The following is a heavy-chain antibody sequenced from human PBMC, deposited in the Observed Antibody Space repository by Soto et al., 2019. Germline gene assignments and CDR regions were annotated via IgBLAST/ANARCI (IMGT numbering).Heavy chain of an antibody. CDR1: GVTVSSNY. CDR3: ARQGYHYGGGYFDH. V-gene: IGHV3-66*04. CDR2: IYSGGST. Sequence: EVPLVESGGGLVQPGGSLRLSCAASGVTVSSNYMSWVRQAPGKGLEWVSVIYSGGSTYYADSVKGRFTISRDNSKNTLYVQMNSLRAEDPAVYYCARQGYHYGGGYFDHWGQGTLVTVSS. D-gene: IGHD5-18*01. J-gene: IGHJ4*02.